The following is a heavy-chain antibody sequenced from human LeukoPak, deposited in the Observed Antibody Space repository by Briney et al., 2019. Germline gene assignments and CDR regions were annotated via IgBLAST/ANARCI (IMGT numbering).Heavy chain of an antibody. CDR3: ARVSPQCYDFWSGYLFDY. D-gene: IGHD3-3*01. CDR1: GGSISSYY. CDR2: IYTSGST. V-gene: IGHV4-4*07. Sequence: SETLSLTCTVSGGSISSYYWSWIRQPAGKGLEWIGRIYTSGSTNYNPSLKSRVTMSVDTSKNQFSLKLSSVTAADTAVYYCARVSPQCYDFWSGYLFDYWGQGTLVTVSS. J-gene: IGHJ4*02.